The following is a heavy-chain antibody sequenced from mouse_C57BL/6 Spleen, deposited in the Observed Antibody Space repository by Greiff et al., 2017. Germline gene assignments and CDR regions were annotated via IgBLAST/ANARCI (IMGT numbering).Heavy chain of an antibody. J-gene: IGHJ4*01. CDR1: GYSFTDYN. Sequence: EVKLMESGPELVKPGASVKISCKASGYSFTDYNMNWVKQSNGKSLEWIGVINPNYGTTSYNQKFKGKATLTVDQSSSTAYMQLNSLTSEDSAVYYCARGGALRRGAMDYWGQGTSVTVSS. V-gene: IGHV1-39*01. D-gene: IGHD1-2*01. CDR2: INPNYGTT. CDR3: ARGGALRRGAMDY.